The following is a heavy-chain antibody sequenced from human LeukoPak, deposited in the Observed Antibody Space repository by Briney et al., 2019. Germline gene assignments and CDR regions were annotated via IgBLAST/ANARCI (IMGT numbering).Heavy chain of an antibody. CDR2: LYHSGNI. Sequence: SETLSLTCTVSGGSISSNNWWSCVRQPPGKGLEWIGELYHSGNITYHPTLKSRATISLDKSRNSSYLKPSFVSASDTAVYYCARHLAMVLDYW. V-gene: IGHV4-4*02. CDR3: ARHLAMVLDY. CDR1: GGSISSNNW. J-gene: IGHJ4*01. D-gene: IGHD5-18*01.